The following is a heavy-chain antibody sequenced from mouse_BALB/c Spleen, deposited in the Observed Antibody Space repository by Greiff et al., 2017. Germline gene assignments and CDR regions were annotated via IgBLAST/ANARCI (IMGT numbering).Heavy chain of an antibody. CDR1: GFTFSSYW. D-gene: IGHD2-3*01. J-gene: IGHJ3*01. Sequence: DVKLVESGGGLVQPGGSMKLSCVASGFTFSSYWMSWVRQSPEKGLEWVAEIRLKSDNYATHYAESVKGKFTISRDDSKSRLYLQMNSLRAEDTGIYYCTRWLLRGFAYWGQGTLVTVSA. CDR3: TRWLLRGFAY. V-gene: IGHV6-6*02. CDR2: IRLKSDNYAT.